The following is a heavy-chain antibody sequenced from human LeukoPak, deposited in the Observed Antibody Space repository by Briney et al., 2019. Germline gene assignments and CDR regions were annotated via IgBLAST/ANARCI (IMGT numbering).Heavy chain of an antibody. CDR2: INYSGST. Sequence: SETLSLTCTVSGGSISSSSYYWGWIRQPPGKGLEWIGSINYSGSTYYNPSLKSRVTISVDTAKNQFSLKLSSVTAADTAVYYCARRPQSYIDVWGKGTTVTVSS. V-gene: IGHV4-39*01. CDR1: GGSISSSSYY. CDR3: ARRPQSYIDV. J-gene: IGHJ6*03.